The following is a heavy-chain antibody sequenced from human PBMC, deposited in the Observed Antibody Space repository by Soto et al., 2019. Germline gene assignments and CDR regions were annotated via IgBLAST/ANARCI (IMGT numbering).Heavy chain of an antibody. V-gene: IGHV3-9*01. CDR2: ISWNSGSI. Sequence: EVQLVESGGGLVQPGRSLRLSCAASGFTFDDYAMHWFRQAPGKGLEWVSGISWNSGSIGYADSVKGRFTISRDNAKNSLYLHMNSLRAEDTALYYCAKDQSPLGAAAGDAFDIWGQGTMVTVSS. D-gene: IGHD1-26*01. J-gene: IGHJ3*02. CDR3: AKDQSPLGAAAGDAFDI. CDR1: GFTFDDYA.